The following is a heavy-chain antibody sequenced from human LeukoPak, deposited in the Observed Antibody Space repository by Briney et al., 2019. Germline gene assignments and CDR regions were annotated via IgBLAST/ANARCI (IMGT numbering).Heavy chain of an antibody. CDR3: AGARPGLYYYYYMDV. CDR2: IIPIFGTA. D-gene: IGHD2-2*01. V-gene: IGHV1-69*05. J-gene: IGHJ6*03. CDR1: GGTFSSYA. Sequence: SVKVSCKASGGTFSSYAISWVRQAPGQGLEWMGGIIPIFGTANYAQKFQGRVTITTDGSTSTAYMELSSLRSEDTAVYYCAGARPGLYYYYYMDVWGKGTTVTVSS.